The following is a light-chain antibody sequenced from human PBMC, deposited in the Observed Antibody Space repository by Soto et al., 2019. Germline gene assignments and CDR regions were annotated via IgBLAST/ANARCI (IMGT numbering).Light chain of an antibody. CDR2: RAD. Sequence: QLVLTQPPSASGAPGQTVTISCSGRSSNIGSNYVYWYQQHPETAPRLLLYRADQRPSGIPDRFSGSKSGTSASLAISGLRSEDEADYYCAAWDDTLSGLVFGGGTKLTVL. CDR3: AAWDDTLSGLV. V-gene: IGLV1-47*01. J-gene: IGLJ2*01. CDR1: SSNIGSNY.